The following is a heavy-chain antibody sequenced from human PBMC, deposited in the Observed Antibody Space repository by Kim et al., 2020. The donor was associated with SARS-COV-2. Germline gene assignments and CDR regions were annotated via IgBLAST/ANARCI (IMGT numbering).Heavy chain of an antibody. D-gene: IGHD3-16*02. V-gene: IGHV3-21*04. Sequence: GGSLRLSCAASGFTFSSYSMNWVRQAPGKGLEWVSSISSSSSYIYYADSVKGRFTISRDNAKNSLYLQMNSLRAEDTAVYYCARDGADDYVWGSYRSVFDYWGQGTLVTVSS. J-gene: IGHJ4*02. CDR1: GFTFSSYS. CDR2: ISSSSSYI. CDR3: ARDGADDYVWGSYRSVFDY.